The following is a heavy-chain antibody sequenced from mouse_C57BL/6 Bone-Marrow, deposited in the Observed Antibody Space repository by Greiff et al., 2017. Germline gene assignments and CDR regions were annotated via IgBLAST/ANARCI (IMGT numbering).Heavy chain of an antibody. CDR1: GYTFTSYW. CDR2: IDPSDSYT. J-gene: IGHJ4*01. Sequence: VKLQQPGAELVKPGASVKLSCKASGYTFTSYWMPWVKQRPGQGLEWIGEIDPSDSYTNYNQKFKGKATLTVDTSSSTAYMQLSSLTSEDSAVYYCARTLDAMDYWGQGTSVTVSS. V-gene: IGHV1-50*01. CDR3: ARTLDAMDY.